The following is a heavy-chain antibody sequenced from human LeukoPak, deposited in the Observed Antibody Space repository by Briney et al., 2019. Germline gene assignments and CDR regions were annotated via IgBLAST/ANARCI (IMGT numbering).Heavy chain of an antibody. Sequence: GGSLRLSCAASGFTFSSYSMNWVRQAPGKGLEWVSSISSTSSYIYYADSVKGRFTISRDNAKNSLYLQMNSLRAEDTAVYYCARVSYYYGSGSYRPTAVYYFDYWGQGTLVTVSS. V-gene: IGHV3-21*01. J-gene: IGHJ4*02. D-gene: IGHD3-10*01. CDR1: GFTFSSYS. CDR3: ARVSYYYGSGSYRPTAVYYFDY. CDR2: ISSTSSYI.